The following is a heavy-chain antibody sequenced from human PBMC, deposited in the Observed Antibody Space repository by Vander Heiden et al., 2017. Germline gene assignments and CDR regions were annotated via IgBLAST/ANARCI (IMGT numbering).Heavy chain of an antibody. V-gene: IGHV3-21*01. Sequence: EVQLVESGEGLVKLGGSLRLPCAASGLPFSSDSMNWFRQAPGKGLEWFASISSSSIYIYYADSVKGRFTISRDNAKNSLYLQMNSLRAEDTAVYYCARDSGYDLGNDYWGQGTLVTVSS. CDR1: GLPFSSDS. J-gene: IGHJ4*02. CDR3: ARDSGYDLGNDY. CDR2: ISSSSIYI. D-gene: IGHD5-12*01.